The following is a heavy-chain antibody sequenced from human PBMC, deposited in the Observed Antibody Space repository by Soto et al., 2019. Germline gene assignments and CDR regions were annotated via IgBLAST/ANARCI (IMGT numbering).Heavy chain of an antibody. V-gene: IGHV4-39*01. CDR2: IYYSGST. Sequence: QSQTLSLPCTVSGGSIRSSSYYWGWIRQPPGKGLEWIGSIYYSGSTYYNPSLKSRVTISVDTSKNQFSLKLSSVTAADTAVYYCARQGNSCSGGSCPDYWGQGTLVTVSS. J-gene: IGHJ4*02. D-gene: IGHD2-15*01. CDR3: ARQGNSCSGGSCPDY. CDR1: GGSIRSSSYY.